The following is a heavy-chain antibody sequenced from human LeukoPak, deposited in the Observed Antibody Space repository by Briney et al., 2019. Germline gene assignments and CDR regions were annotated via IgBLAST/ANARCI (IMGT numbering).Heavy chain of an antibody. CDR1: GLTFSGSG. CDR2: IGRQGDSDAT. D-gene: IGHD3-9*01. V-gene: IGHV3-73*01. J-gene: IGHJ4*02. Sequence: GGSLRLSCAASGLTFSGSGIQWVRQASGKGLEGLGRIGRQGDSDATRYAASLKGKFTISRVDSRNTAYLQMNSLKTEDTAVYYCAADYNFLTGLNYWGQGTLVTVSS. CDR3: AADYNFLTGLNY.